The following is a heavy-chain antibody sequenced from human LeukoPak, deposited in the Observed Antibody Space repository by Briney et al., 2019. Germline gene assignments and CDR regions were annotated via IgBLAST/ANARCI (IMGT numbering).Heavy chain of an antibody. V-gene: IGHV3-53*01. J-gene: IGHJ6*03. D-gene: IGHD1-26*01. Sequence: PGGSLRLSCAASGFTVSSNYMSWVRQAPGKGLEWVSVIYSGGSTYYADSVKGRFTISRDNSKNTLYLQMNSLRAEDTAVYYCARIGEWELNYYYYYMDVWGKGTTVTVSS. CDR3: ARIGEWELNYYYYYMDV. CDR1: GFTVSSNY. CDR2: IYSGGST.